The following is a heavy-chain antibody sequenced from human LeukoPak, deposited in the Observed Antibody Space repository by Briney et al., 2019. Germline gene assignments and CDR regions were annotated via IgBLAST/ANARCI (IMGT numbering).Heavy chain of an antibody. CDR3: ASRGDYYDSSGYQRFDY. D-gene: IGHD3-22*01. V-gene: IGHV3-7*01. J-gene: IGHJ4*02. CDR1: GFTFSSYW. Sequence: HTGGSLRLSCAASGFTFSSYWMSWVRQAPGKGLEWVANIKQDGSEKYYVDSVKGRFTISRGNAKNSLYLQMNSLRAEDTAVYYCASRGDYYDSSGYQRFDYWGQGTLVTVSS. CDR2: IKQDGSEK.